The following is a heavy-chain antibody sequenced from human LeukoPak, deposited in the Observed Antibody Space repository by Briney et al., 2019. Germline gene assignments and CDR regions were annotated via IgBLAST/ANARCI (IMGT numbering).Heavy chain of an antibody. D-gene: IGHD6-19*01. Sequence: GASVNVSCKTSGYTFTNYYIDWVRQAPGQGLEWVGMINPSSGTTRYAQRFQGRVTMTRDTSTTTVYMELSSLRSEDTAVYYCARDKALLKGLILYNFDYWGQGTLVTVSS. V-gene: IGHV1-46*01. CDR2: INPSSGTT. J-gene: IGHJ4*02. CDR3: ARDKALLKGLILYNFDY. CDR1: GYTFTNYY.